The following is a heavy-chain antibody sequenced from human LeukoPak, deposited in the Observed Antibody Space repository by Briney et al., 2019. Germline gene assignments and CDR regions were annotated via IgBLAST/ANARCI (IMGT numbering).Heavy chain of an antibody. J-gene: IGHJ4*02. CDR3: ARYCGGDCYSGFDY. CDR1: GYTFTSYA. Sequence: ASVKVSCKASGYTFTSYAMNWVRQAPGQGLEWMGWINTNTGNPTYAQGFTGRFVFSLDTSVSTAYLQICSLKAEDTAVHYCARYCGGDCYSGFDYWGQGTLVTVSS. D-gene: IGHD2-21*02. V-gene: IGHV7-4-1*01. CDR2: INTNTGNP.